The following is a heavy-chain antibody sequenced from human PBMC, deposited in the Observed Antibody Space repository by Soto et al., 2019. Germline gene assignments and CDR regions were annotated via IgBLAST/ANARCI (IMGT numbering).Heavy chain of an antibody. CDR2: ISGSGGST. CDR3: AKLYGSGSYTDY. Sequence: GSLRLSCAASGVTFSSYAMSWVRQAPGKGLEWVSAISGSGGSTYYADSVKGRFTISRDNSKNTLYLQMNSLRAEDTAVYYCAKLYGSGSYTDYWGQGTLVTVSS. D-gene: IGHD3-10*01. CDR1: GVTFSSYA. J-gene: IGHJ4*02. V-gene: IGHV3-23*01.